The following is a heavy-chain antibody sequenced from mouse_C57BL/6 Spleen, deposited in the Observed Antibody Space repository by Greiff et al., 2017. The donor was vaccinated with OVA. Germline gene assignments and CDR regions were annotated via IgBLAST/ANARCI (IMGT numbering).Heavy chain of an antibody. CDR1: GFTFSSYA. V-gene: IGHV5-4*01. CDR3: ARDSNFPFAY. CDR2: ISDGGSYT. D-gene: IGHD2-5*01. J-gene: IGHJ3*01. Sequence: EVQVVESGGGLVKPGGSLKLSCAASGFTFSSYAMSWVSQTPEKRLEWVATISDGGSYTYYPDNVKGRFTISRDNAKNNLYLQMSHLKSEDTAMYYCARDSNFPFAYWGQGTLVTVSA.